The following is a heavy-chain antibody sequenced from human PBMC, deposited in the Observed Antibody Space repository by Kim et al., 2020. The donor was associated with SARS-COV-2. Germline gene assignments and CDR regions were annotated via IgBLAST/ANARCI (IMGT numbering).Heavy chain of an antibody. V-gene: IGHV4-59*01. J-gene: IGHJ4*02. CDR3: ARNSGYPDYYFDY. Sequence: YNPSLKHRHSIPLDPSKNLCSLKLTSVTAADTAVYYCARNSGYPDYYFDYWGQGALVTVSS. D-gene: IGHD5-12*01.